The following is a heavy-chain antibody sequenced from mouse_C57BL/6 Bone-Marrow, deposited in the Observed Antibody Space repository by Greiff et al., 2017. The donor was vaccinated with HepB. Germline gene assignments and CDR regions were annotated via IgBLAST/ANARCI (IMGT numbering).Heavy chain of an antibody. J-gene: IGHJ3*01. Sequence: QVQLKQSGAELARPGASVKMSCKASGYTFTSYTMHWVKQRPGQGLEWIGYINPSSGYTKYNQKFKDKATLTADKSSSTAYMQLSSLTSEDSAVYYCARPYYYGSSYCWFAYWGQGTLVTVSA. CDR2: INPSSGYT. D-gene: IGHD1-1*01. CDR3: ARPYYYGSSYCWFAY. CDR1: GYTFTSYT. V-gene: IGHV1-4*01.